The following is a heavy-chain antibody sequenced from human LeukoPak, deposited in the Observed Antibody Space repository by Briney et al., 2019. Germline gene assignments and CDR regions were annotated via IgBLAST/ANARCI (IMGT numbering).Heavy chain of an antibody. Sequence: PGGSLRLSCAASGFTVSSYSMNWVRQAPGKGLEWVSSISSSSSYIYYADSVKGRFTIYRDNSKNTLYLQMNSLRAEDSAVYYCAKMEHYYNSSGYSGDPDYFDYWGQGTLVTVSS. CDR3: AKMEHYYNSSGYSGDPDYFDY. D-gene: IGHD3-22*01. CDR1: GFTVSSYS. CDR2: ISSSSSYI. V-gene: IGHV3-21*01. J-gene: IGHJ4*02.